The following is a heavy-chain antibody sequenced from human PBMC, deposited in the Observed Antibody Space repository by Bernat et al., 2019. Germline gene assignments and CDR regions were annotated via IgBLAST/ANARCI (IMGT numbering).Heavy chain of an antibody. D-gene: IGHD6-19*01. J-gene: IGHJ4*02. CDR2: IYYSGST. V-gene: IGHV4-61*08. Sequence: QVQLQESGPGLVKSSETLSLTCTVSGGSVSSGGYYWSWIRQPPGKALEWIGYIYYSGSTNYNPSLKSRVTISVDRSKNQFSLKLSSVTAADTAVYYCARTYRCGWYEFDYWGQGTLVTVSS. CDR1: GGSVSSGGYY. CDR3: ARTYRCGWYEFDY.